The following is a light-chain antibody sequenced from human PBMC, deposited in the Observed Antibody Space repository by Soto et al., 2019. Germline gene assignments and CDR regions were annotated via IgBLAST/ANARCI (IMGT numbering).Light chain of an antibody. V-gene: IGLV2-14*03. Sequence: HSVLTQPASVSGSPGQSITISCTGTSSDVGGYNFVSWYQQHPGKAPKLMIYDVSNRPSGVSDRFSGSKSGNTASLSISGLQAEDEADYFCSSYTTYTTGTTLVFGTGTKVTVL. CDR1: SSDVGGYNF. CDR3: SSYTTYTTGTTLV. J-gene: IGLJ1*01. CDR2: DVS.